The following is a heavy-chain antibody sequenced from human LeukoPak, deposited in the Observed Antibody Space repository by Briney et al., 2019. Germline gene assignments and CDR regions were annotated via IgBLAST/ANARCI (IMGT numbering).Heavy chain of an antibody. CDR3: ARDTSGYGRGSFDY. Sequence: PSETLSLTCTVSGGSISSYYWSWIRQPPGKGLEWIGYIYYSGSTSYNPSLKSRVTISVDTSNNQFSLKLSSVTAADTAVYYCARDTSGYGRGSFDYWGQGTLVTVSS. CDR2: IYYSGST. CDR1: GGSISSYY. J-gene: IGHJ4*02. V-gene: IGHV4-59*01. D-gene: IGHD3-22*01.